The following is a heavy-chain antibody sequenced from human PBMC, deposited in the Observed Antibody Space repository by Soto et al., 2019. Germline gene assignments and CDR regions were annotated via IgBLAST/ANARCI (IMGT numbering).Heavy chain of an antibody. D-gene: IGHD3-10*01. CDR1: GFTFSTYS. V-gene: IGHV3-21*01. Sequence: EVQLVESGGGLVKAGGSLRLSCAASGFTFSTYSMNWVRQAPGKGLEWVSSISSSSSHIYYADSLKGRFTISRDNAKNSLYLQMNSLRAEETAVYYCARDLGRVRGVAEFDYWGQGTLVTVSS. CDR2: ISSSSSHI. J-gene: IGHJ4*02. CDR3: ARDLGRVRGVAEFDY.